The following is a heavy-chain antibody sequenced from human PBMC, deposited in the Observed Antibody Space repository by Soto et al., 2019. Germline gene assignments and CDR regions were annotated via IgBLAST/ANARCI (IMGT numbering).Heavy chain of an antibody. Sequence: SETLSLTCTVSGGSISSSSYYWGWIRQPPGKGLEWIGSIYYSGSTYYNPSLKSRVTISVDTSKNQFSLKLSSVTAADTAVYYCAREMATITRWFDPWGQGTLVTVSS. CDR3: AREMATITRWFDP. J-gene: IGHJ5*02. V-gene: IGHV4-39*07. CDR2: IYYSGST. CDR1: GGSISSSSYY. D-gene: IGHD5-12*01.